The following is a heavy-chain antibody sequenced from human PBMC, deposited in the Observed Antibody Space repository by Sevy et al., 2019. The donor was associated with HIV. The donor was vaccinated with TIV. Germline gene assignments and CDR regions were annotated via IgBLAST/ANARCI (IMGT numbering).Heavy chain of an antibody. CDR2: ISSSSYI. D-gene: IGHD4-17*01. V-gene: IGHV3-21*01. CDR3: ARTKGATVTTYDAFDI. Sequence: GGSLRLSCAASGFTFSSYSMNWVRQAPGKGLEWVSSISSSSYIYYADSVKGRFTISRDNAKNSLYLQMNSLRAEDTAVYYCARTKGATVTTYDAFDIWGQGTMVTVSS. J-gene: IGHJ3*02. CDR1: GFTFSSYS.